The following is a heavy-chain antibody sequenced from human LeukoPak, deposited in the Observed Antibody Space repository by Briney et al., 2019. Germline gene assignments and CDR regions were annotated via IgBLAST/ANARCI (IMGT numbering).Heavy chain of an antibody. V-gene: IGHV3-NL1*01. Sequence: GGSLRLSCAASGFTFSSYEMNWVRQAPGKGLEWVSIIFGAGKNTTYYADSVKGRFTVSRDNSKNTLYLQMNSLRAEDTAVYYCARSSGSYFSDSPDDYWGQGTLATVSS. J-gene: IGHJ4*02. CDR1: GFTFSSYE. D-gene: IGHD1-26*01. CDR2: IFGAGKNTT. CDR3: ARSSGSYFSDSPDDY.